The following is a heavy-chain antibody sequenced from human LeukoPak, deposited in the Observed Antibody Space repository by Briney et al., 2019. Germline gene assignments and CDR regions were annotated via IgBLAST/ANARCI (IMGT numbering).Heavy chain of an antibody. CDR2: IYHSGST. CDR1: GGSISSGGYS. J-gene: IGHJ3*02. Sequence: SQTLSLTCAVSGGSISSGGYSWSWIRQPPGKGLEWIGYIYHSGSTYYNPSLKSRVTISVDRSKHQFSLKLSSVTAADTAVYYCARAGEYYYDNSGYYPNDAFDIWGQGTMVTVSS. D-gene: IGHD3-22*01. V-gene: IGHV4-30-2*01. CDR3: ARAGEYYYDNSGYYPNDAFDI.